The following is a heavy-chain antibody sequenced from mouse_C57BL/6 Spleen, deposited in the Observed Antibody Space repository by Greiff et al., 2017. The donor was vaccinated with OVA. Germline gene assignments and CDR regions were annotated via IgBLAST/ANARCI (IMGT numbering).Heavy chain of an antibody. CDR2: ISSGSSTI. CDR3: ARSPYYYGSPYWYFDV. Sequence: DVQLVESGGGLVKPGGSLKLSCAASGFTFSDYGMHWVRQAPEKGLEWVAYISSGSSTIYYADTVKGRFTISRDNAKNTLFLQMTSLRSEDTAMYYCARSPYYYGSPYWYFDVWGTGTTVTVSS. CDR1: GFTFSDYG. V-gene: IGHV5-17*01. D-gene: IGHD1-1*01. J-gene: IGHJ1*03.